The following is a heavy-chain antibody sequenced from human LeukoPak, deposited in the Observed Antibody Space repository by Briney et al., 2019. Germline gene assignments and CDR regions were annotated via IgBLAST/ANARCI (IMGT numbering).Heavy chain of an antibody. V-gene: IGHV4-59*08. J-gene: IGHJ4*02. Sequence: SETLSPTCTVSGGSISRYYWSWIRQPPGKGLEWIWYIYYSGSTNYNPSLKSRVTISVDTSKNQFSLKLSSVTAADTAVYYCASSSWYGKLDYWGQGTLVTVSS. D-gene: IGHD6-13*01. CDR3: ASSSWYGKLDY. CDR1: GGSISRYY. CDR2: IYYSGST.